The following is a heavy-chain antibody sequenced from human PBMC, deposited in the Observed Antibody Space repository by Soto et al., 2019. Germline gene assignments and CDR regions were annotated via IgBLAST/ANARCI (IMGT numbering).Heavy chain of an antibody. CDR2: IYSGGST. D-gene: IGHD6-19*01. CDR1: GFTVSSNY. V-gene: IGHV3-66*01. CDR3: ARVASSGWYPHFNWFDP. J-gene: IGHJ5*02. Sequence: GGSLRLSCAASGFTVSSNYMSWVRQAPGKGLEWVSVIYSGGSTYYADSVKGRFTISRDNSKNTLYLQMNSLRAEDTAVYYCARVASSGWYPHFNWFDPRGKGTLVTVSS.